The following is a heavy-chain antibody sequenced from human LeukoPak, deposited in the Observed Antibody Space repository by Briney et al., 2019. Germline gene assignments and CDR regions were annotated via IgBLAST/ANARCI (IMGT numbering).Heavy chain of an antibody. J-gene: IGHJ5*02. CDR2: INPNSGGT. V-gene: IGHV1-2*02. D-gene: IGHD3-22*01. Sequence: GASVKVSCKASGYTFTSYGISWVRQAPGQGLEWMGWINPNSGGTNYAQKFQGRVTMTRDTSISTAYMELSRLRSDVTAVYYCARGLIVVAMGHWFDPWGQGTLVTVSS. CDR1: GYTFTSYG. CDR3: ARGLIVVAMGHWFDP.